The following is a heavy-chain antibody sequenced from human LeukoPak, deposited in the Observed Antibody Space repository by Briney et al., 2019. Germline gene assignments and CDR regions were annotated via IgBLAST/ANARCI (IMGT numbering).Heavy chain of an antibody. J-gene: IGHJ4*02. CDR3: ARDLNEAAIDY. D-gene: IGHD6-25*01. Sequence: GGSLRLSCAASGFTLSSYWMSWARQAPGKGLEWVANIKQDGSEKYYVDSVKGRFTISRDNAKNSLYLQMNSLRAEDTAVYYCARDLNEAAIDYWGQGTLVTVSS. CDR2: IKQDGSEK. V-gene: IGHV3-7*01. CDR1: GFTLSSYW.